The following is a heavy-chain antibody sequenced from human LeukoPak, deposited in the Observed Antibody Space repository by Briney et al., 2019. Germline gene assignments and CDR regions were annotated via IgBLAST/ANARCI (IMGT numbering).Heavy chain of an antibody. V-gene: IGHV3-11*03. CDR3: AAGTAADF. CDR2: ISSSSSYT. D-gene: IGHD6-13*01. CDR1: GIPFSDYY. J-gene: IGHJ4*02. Sequence: PAGSLRLSCVVSGIPFSDYYMNWIRQAPGKGLEWISYISSSSSYTDYADSVKGRFTISRDNAKSALYLQMNSLRLENTAVYYCAAGTAADFWGQGTLVTVSS.